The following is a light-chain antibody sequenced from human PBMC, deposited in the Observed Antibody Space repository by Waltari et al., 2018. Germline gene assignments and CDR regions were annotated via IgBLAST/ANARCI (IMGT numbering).Light chain of an antibody. V-gene: IGKV3-11*01. CDR3: QQYGNWPLT. Sequence: EIVLTQSPATLSLSPGERATLSCRASQSVSSNLAWYQQKPGQAPRLLIYGASSRATGIPDRFSGSGSGTDFTLTISSLEPEDFAVYYCQQYGNWPLTFGGGTKVEIQ. J-gene: IGKJ4*01. CDR2: GAS. CDR1: QSVSSN.